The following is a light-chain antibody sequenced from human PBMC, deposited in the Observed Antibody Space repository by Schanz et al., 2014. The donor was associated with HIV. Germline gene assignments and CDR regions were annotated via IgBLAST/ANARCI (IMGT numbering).Light chain of an antibody. Sequence: QSVLTQPPSASGTPGQRVTISCSGSSSSIKTNAVNWFQQLPGTAPKLLIYITYHRPSGVPDRFSGSESGTSASLAISGLQSEDEADYYCGSWDDSLNGWVFGGGTQLTVL. CDR2: ITY. V-gene: IGLV1-44*01. CDR1: SSSIKTNA. J-gene: IGLJ2*01. CDR3: GSWDDSLNGWV.